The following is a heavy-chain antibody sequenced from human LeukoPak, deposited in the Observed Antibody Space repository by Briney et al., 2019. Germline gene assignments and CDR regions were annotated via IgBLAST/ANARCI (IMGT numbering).Heavy chain of an antibody. V-gene: IGHV3-30-3*01. CDR2: ISYDGSNK. CDR1: GFTFSSYA. J-gene: IGHJ4*02. CDR3: AREPEYSSSWTRDY. Sequence: GGSLRLSCAASGFTFSSYAMHWVRQAPGKGLEWVAVISYDGSNKYYADSVKGRFTISRDNSKNTLYLQMNSLRAEDTAVYYCAREPEYSSSWTRDYWGQGTLVTVSS. D-gene: IGHD6-13*01.